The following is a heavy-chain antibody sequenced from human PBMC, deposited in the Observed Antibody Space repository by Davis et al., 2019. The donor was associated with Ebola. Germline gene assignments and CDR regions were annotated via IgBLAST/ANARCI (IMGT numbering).Heavy chain of an antibody. Sequence: GESLKISCAASGITFINAWMSWVRQAPGKGLEWVGRSKSKTDGGTTDYSAPVRGRFSISRDDSENTVYLQMNSLKIEDTAVYYCTTDLPGMSRGIDYWGQGTLVTVSS. V-gene: IGHV3-15*01. D-gene: IGHD1-14*01. CDR3: TTDLPGMSRGIDY. CDR1: GITFINAW. CDR2: SKSKTDGGTT. J-gene: IGHJ4*02.